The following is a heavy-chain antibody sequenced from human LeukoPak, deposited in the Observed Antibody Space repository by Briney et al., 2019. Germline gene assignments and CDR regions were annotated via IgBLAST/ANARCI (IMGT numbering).Heavy chain of an antibody. CDR1: SSSFSGYH. V-gene: IGHV4-34*01. Sequence: PSETLSLTCGVYSSSFSGYHWNWIRQAPGKGLEWIGEIDHSGNTNYNPSLKSRVTISVDSSKNQFSLKLSSVTAADTAVFYCARRYLYYYYYYMDVWGKGTTVTVSS. CDR2: IDHSGNT. J-gene: IGHJ6*03. D-gene: IGHD2-2*02. CDR3: ARRYLYYYYYYMDV.